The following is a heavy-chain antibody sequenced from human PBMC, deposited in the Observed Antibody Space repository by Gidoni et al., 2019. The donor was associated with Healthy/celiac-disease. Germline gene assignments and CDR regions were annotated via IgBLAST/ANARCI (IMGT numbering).Heavy chain of an antibody. V-gene: IGHV7-4-1*02. CDR1: RSTFTSFA. Sequence: QVQLVHSGSALTKPGASVKVSCKASRSTFTSFAMNWVRQAPGQGLEWMGWINTNTGNPTYAQGFTGRFVCSLDTAGSTAYLQISSLKAEDTAVYYCARDCCSGGSDYYGMDVWGQGTTVTVSS. D-gene: IGHD2-15*01. CDR2: INTNTGNP. CDR3: ARDCCSGGSDYYGMDV. J-gene: IGHJ6*02.